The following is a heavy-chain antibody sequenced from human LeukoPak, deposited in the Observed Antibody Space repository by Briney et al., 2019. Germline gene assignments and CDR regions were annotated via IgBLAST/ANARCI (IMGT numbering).Heavy chain of an antibody. J-gene: IGHJ5*02. V-gene: IGHV4-59*01. CDR1: GDSIRSYY. CDR3: ARGGIVGSRTNWFDP. Sequence: SETLSLTCTVSGDSIRSYYWSWVRQPPGKGLECIGYIYYIGSTNYDPSLKSRVTISLDTSKSQFALKLTSVTPADTAVYYCARGGIVGSRTNWFDPWGQGILVTVSS. CDR2: IYYIGST. D-gene: IGHD1-26*01.